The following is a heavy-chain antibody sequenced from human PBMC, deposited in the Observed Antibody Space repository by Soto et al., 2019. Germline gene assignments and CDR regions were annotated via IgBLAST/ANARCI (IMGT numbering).Heavy chain of an antibody. CDR2: INAGNGNT. CDR1: GYTFTSYA. V-gene: IGHV1-3*01. CDR3: ARSTTAAFDWYDP. J-gene: IGHJ5*02. D-gene: IGHD6-25*01. Sequence: ASVKVSCKASGYTFTSYAMHWVRQAPGQRLEWMGWINAGNGNTKYSQKFQGRITFTRDTSASTANMELSSLRSEDTAVYYCARSTTAAFDWYDPWGQGTLVTVSS.